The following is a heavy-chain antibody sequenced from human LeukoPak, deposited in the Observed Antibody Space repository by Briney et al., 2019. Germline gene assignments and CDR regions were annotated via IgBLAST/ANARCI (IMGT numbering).Heavy chain of an antibody. J-gene: IGHJ4*02. CDR2: VYKSGNT. D-gene: IGHD6-19*01. CDR1: GGSISTYY. Sequence: SETLSLTCTVSGGSISTYYWSWIRQPPGKGLEWIGNVYKSGNTNYNPSLKSRVTISIDTSKNQFSLKLSSVTAADTALYYCAREQAVAGSGFDYWGQGTLVTVSS. V-gene: IGHV4-59*01. CDR3: AREQAVAGSGFDY.